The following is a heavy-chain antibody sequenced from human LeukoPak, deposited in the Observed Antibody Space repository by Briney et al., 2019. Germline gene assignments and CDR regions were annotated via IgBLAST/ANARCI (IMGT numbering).Heavy chain of an antibody. V-gene: IGHV4-39*01. CDR2: IYYSGST. CDR1: GFTFSSYSMN. D-gene: IGHD2-15*01. CDR3: ARLAVVVAASDY. Sequence: PGGSLRLSCAASGFTFSSYSMNWVRQPPGKGLEWIGSIYYSGSTYYNPSLKSRVTISVDTSKNQFSLKLSSVTAADTAVYYCARLAVVVAASDYWGQGTLVTVSS. J-gene: IGHJ4*02.